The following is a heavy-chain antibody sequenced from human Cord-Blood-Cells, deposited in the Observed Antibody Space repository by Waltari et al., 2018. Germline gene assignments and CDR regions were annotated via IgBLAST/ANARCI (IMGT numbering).Heavy chain of an antibody. V-gene: IGHV4-34*01. Sequence: QVQLQQWGAGLLKPSETLSLTCAVYGGSFSGYYWSWIRQPPGKGLAWIGEINHSGSTNYIPTMKSRFHRSVDTSKNQFSLKLSSVTAADTALYYCARPGNYGSGSRGFDPWGQGTLVTVSS. CDR3: ARPGNYGSGSRGFDP. J-gene: IGHJ5*02. CDR2: INHSGST. CDR1: GGSFSGYY. D-gene: IGHD3-10*01.